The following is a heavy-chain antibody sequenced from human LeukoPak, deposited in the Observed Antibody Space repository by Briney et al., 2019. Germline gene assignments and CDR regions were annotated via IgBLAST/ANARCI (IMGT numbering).Heavy chain of an antibody. CDR3: ARSKASWYFDL. V-gene: IGHV3-21*01. CDR1: GFTFSSYS. Sequence: GGFLRLSCAASGFTFSSYSMNWVRQAPGKGLEWVSSISSSSSYIYYADSVKGRSTISRDNAKNSLYLQMNSLRAEDTAVYYCARSKASWYFDLWGRGTLVTVSS. CDR2: ISSSSSYI. J-gene: IGHJ2*01.